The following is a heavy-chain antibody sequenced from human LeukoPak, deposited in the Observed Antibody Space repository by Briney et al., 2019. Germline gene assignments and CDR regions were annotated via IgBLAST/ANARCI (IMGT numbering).Heavy chain of an antibody. CDR1: GFTFSSYW. J-gene: IGHJ4*02. CDR3: ARADYYRFDY. CDR2: INRDWCTT. D-gene: IGHD3-9*01. V-gene: IGHV3-74*01. Sequence: GGSLRLSCAASGFTFSSYWMHWVRQTPAKGLVWVSRINRDWCTTDYADSVKGRFTISRDNAKNTLYLQMNSLRAEDTAVYYCARADYYRFDYWGQGTLVTVSS.